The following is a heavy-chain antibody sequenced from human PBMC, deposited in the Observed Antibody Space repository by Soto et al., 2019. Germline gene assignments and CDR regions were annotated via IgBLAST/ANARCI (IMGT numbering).Heavy chain of an antibody. CDR1: GYTFTSYG. Sequence: GASVKLSCKASGYTFTSYGISWVRQAPGQGLEWMGWISAYNGNTNYAQKLQGRVTMTTDTSTSTAYMELRSLRSDDTAVYYCARDKDIVLMVYAIDAFDIWGQGTMVTVSS. CDR2: ISAYNGNT. CDR3: ARDKDIVLMVYAIDAFDI. J-gene: IGHJ3*02. V-gene: IGHV1-18*01. D-gene: IGHD2-8*01.